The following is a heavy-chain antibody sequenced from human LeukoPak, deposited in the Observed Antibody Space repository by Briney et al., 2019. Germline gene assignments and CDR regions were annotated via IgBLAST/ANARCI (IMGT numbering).Heavy chain of an antibody. J-gene: IGHJ4*02. CDR3: ARESVVRSDY. D-gene: IGHD2-21*01. Sequence: PGGSLRLSCAASGFTFSSYAMHWVRQVPGKGLEWISAISGGGSTSYADSVKGRFTISRDNSKNTLYLQMNSLRAEDTAVYYCARESVVRSDYWGQGTLVTVSS. V-gene: IGHV3-23*01. CDR1: GFTFSSYA. CDR2: ISGGGST.